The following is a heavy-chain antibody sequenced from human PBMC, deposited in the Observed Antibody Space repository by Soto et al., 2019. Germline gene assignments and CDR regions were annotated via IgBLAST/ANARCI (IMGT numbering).Heavy chain of an antibody. CDR3: ARRHAVAGTGDY. CDR2: IYHSGST. D-gene: IGHD6-19*01. Sequence: QVQLQESGPGLVKPSGTLSLTCAVSGGSISSSNWWSWVRQPPGKGLEWIGEIYHSGSTNYNPSLKSLVPISEDKSKNQISLQLSSVTAADTAVYYCARRHAVAGTGDYWGQGTLVTISS. J-gene: IGHJ4*02. V-gene: IGHV4-4*02. CDR1: GGSISSSNW.